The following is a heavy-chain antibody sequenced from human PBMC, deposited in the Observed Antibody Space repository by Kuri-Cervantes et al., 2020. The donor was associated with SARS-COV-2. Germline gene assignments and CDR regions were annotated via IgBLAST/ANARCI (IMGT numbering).Heavy chain of an antibody. J-gene: IGHJ6*02. Sequence: SVKVSCKASGYTFTSYGISWVRQAPGQGLEWMGGIIPIFGTANYAQKFQGRVTITADKSTSTAYMELSSLRSEDTAVYYCARKIGGGYCSGGSCWGMDVWGQGTTVTVSS. CDR1: GYTFTSYG. CDR2: IIPIFGTA. D-gene: IGHD2-15*01. CDR3: ARKIGGGYCSGGSCWGMDV. V-gene: IGHV1-69*06.